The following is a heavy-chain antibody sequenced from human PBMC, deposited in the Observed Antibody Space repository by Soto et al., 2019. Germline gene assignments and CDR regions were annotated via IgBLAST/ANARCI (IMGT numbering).Heavy chain of an antibody. V-gene: IGHV1-8*01. CDR2: MNPNSGNT. J-gene: IGHJ6*02. CDR1: GYTFTRYE. D-gene: IGHD3-3*01. Sequence: AAVKLSCKASGYTFTRYEINWGRQATGQGLEWMGWMNPNSGNTGYAQKFQGRVTMTRNTSISTAYMELSSLRSEDTAVYYCARGGFPAGSLRFFLWSSDYSHSVRDFWAQGSTVPVSS. CDR3: ARGGFPAGSLRFFLWSSDYSHSVRDF.